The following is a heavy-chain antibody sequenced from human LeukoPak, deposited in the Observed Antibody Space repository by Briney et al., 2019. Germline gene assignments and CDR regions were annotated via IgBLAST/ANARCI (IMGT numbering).Heavy chain of an antibody. J-gene: IGHJ4*02. D-gene: IGHD6-6*01. CDR1: GFTVITNF. CDR3: ANWIGSSSRDY. CDR2: IYSGGEI. Sequence: GGSLRLSCAASGFTVITNFMSWVRQAPGKGLEWVSVIYSGGEIYYTDSVKGRFTISRDNSNNALYLQMDSLRAEDTAVYYCANWIGSSSRDYWGQGTLVTVSS. V-gene: IGHV3-53*01.